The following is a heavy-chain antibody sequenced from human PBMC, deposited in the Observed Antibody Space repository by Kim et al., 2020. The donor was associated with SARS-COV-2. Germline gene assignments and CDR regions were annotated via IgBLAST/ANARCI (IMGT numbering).Heavy chain of an antibody. V-gene: IGHV3-30-3*01. J-gene: IGHJ6*02. CDR2: ISYDGSNK. D-gene: IGHD4-17*01. Sequence: GGSLRLSCAASGFTVSSYAMHWVRQAPGKGLEWVAVISYDGSNKFYADSVKGRFTISRDNSKSTLYLQMSSLRGEDTAVYSCAREGTGDYSYYFYGLDVWGQGTTVTVSS. CDR1: GFTVSSYA. CDR3: AREGTGDYSYYFYGLDV.